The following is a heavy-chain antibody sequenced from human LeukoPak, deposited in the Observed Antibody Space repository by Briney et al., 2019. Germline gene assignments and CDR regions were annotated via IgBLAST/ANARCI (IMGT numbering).Heavy chain of an antibody. CDR1: GFTFDDYA. CDR3: AKSGTYYDCWSGYYGGFDY. V-gene: IGHV3-9*01. J-gene: IGHJ4*02. CDR2: ISWNSGSI. D-gene: IGHD3-3*01. Sequence: PGGSLRLSCAASGFTFDDYAMHWVRQAPGKGLEWVSGISWNSGSIGYADSVKGRFTISRDNAKNSLYLQMNSLRAEDTALYYCAKSGTYYDCWSGYYGGFDYWGQGTLVTVSS.